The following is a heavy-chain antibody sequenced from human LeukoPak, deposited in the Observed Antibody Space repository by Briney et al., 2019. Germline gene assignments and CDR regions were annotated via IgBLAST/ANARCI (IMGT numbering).Heavy chain of an antibody. Sequence: GGSLRLSCVASGFTVSSNYMNWVRQAPGKGLEWVSIIYSGGSTYYADSVKGRFTISRDNSKNTMYLQMNSLRAEDSAVYYCAREGPIVGATNAFDIWGQGTMVTVSS. J-gene: IGHJ3*02. CDR3: AREGPIVGATNAFDI. D-gene: IGHD1-26*01. CDR1: GFTVSSNY. CDR2: IYSGGST. V-gene: IGHV3-66*01.